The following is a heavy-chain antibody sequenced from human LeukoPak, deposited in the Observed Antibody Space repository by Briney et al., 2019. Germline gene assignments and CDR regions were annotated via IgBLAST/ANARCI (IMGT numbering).Heavy chain of an antibody. V-gene: IGHV3-49*03. J-gene: IGHJ3*02. CDR3: TRKLELRGGVSVSAFDI. D-gene: IGHD1-7*01. CDR1: GFTFGDYA. CDR2: IRSKAYGGTT. Sequence: GGSLRLSCTASGFTFGDYAMSWFRQAPGKGPEWVGFIRSKAYGGTTEYAASVKGRFTISRDDSKSIAYLQMNSLKTEDTAVYYCTRKLELRGGVSVSAFDIWGQGTMVTVSS.